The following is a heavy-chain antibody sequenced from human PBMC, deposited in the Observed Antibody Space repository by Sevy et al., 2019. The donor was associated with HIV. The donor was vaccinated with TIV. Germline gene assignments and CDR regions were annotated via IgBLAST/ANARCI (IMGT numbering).Heavy chain of an antibody. Sequence: GGSLRLSCAASGFTFSSYSMNWVRQAPGKGLEWVSSISSSSSYIYYADSVKGRFTFSGDNAKNSLYLQMNSLRAEDTAVYYCARAMDTAFDYWGQGTLVTVSS. D-gene: IGHD5-18*01. CDR2: ISSSSSYI. CDR1: GFTFSSYS. CDR3: ARAMDTAFDY. V-gene: IGHV3-21*01. J-gene: IGHJ4*02.